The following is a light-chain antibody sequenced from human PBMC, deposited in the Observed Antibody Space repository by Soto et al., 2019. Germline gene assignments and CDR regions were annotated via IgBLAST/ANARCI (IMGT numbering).Light chain of an antibody. CDR1: SSDVGGYNY. CDR2: DVS. V-gene: IGLV2-14*01. CDR3: SSYTSSSIRYV. J-gene: IGLJ1*01. Sequence: QSVLTQPASVSGSPGQSITISCTGTSSDVGGYNYVSWYQQHPGKAPKLMIYDVSNRPSGVSSRFSGSKSGNTASLTISGLQAEDGADYYCSSYTSSSIRYVFGTGTTVTVL.